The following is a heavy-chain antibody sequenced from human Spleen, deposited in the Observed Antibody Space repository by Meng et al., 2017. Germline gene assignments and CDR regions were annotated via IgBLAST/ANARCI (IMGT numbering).Heavy chain of an antibody. J-gene: IGHJ5*02. V-gene: IGHV3-30-3*01. CDR2: VSHYGDSD. D-gene: IGHD3-22*01. CDR1: GCTFIDEA. CDR3: ARDKSHYDGRSGWFDP. Sequence: QEHLVASGGGVVQPGRSRRRACAAAGCTFIDEAMHWVRQTPGKGLEWLATVSHYGDSDCTTDSVRGRFFISRDNSKNTVYLQMTRLRPEDTAVYYCARDKSHYDGRSGWFDPWGQGTLVTVSS.